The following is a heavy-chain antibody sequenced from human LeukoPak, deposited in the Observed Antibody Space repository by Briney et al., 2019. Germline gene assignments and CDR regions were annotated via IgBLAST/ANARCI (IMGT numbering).Heavy chain of an antibody. V-gene: IGHV4-61*02. CDR2: VYTSGST. CDR1: GGSISSGSYY. J-gene: IGHJ4*02. D-gene: IGHD3-3*01. Sequence: SQTLSLTCTVSGGSISSGSYYWSWIRQPAGKGLEWIGRVYTSGSTNYNPSLKSRVTISVDTSKNQFSLKLSSVTAADTAAYYCARGVTIFRVAWGQGTLVTVSS. CDR3: ARGVTIFRVA.